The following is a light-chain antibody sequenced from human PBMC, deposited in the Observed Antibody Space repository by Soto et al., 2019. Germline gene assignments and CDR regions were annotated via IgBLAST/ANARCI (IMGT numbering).Light chain of an antibody. Sequence: QSVLTQPPSVSGSPGQSITISCTGTSSDVGGYNYVSWYQQHPGKAPKLMIYDVSNRPSGVSNRFSGSKSGNTASLTISGLQAEYDNDSSTTAYTSLTLHVFRPSTKVNV. CDR1: SSDVGGYNY. CDR3: TAYTSLTLHV. V-gene: IGLV2-14*01. CDR2: DVS. J-gene: IGLJ1*01.